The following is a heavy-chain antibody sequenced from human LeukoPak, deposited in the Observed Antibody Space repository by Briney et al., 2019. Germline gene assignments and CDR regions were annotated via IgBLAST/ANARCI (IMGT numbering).Heavy chain of an antibody. J-gene: IGHJ6*03. D-gene: IGHD3-10*01. V-gene: IGHV1-46*01. CDR1: GYTFTSYY. CDR2: INPSGGST. CDR3: ARWVRGVIITPKRDYYYYMDV. Sequence: ASVKVSCKASGYTFTSYYMHWVRQAPGQGLEWMGIINPSGGSTSYAQKFQGRVTMTRDMSTSTAYMELRSLRSDDTAVYYCARWVRGVIITPKRDYYYYMDVWAKGPRSPSP.